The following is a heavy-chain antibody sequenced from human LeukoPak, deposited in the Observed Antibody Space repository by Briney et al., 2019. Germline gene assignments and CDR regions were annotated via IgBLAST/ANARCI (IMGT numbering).Heavy chain of an antibody. CDR3: ASYCSSTSCSGYYGMDV. D-gene: IGHD2-2*01. CDR2: ISGSGGST. Sequence: PGGSLRLSCAASGFTFSSYAMSWVRQAPGKGLEWVSAISGSGGSTYYADSVKGRFTLSRDNSQNTLYLQMNSLRAEDTAVYYCASYCSSTSCSGYYGMDVWGKGTTVTVSS. V-gene: IGHV3-23*01. J-gene: IGHJ6*04. CDR1: GFTFSSYA.